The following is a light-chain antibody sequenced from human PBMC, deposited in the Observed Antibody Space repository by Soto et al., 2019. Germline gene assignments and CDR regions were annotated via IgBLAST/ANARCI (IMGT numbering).Light chain of an antibody. CDR2: ENN. CDR1: SSNIGNNY. V-gene: IGLV1-51*02. CDR3: GTWDSCLIVNRV. J-gene: IGLJ3*02. Sequence: QSVFTQPPSVSAAPGQKVTISCCGSSSNIGNNYVSWYQQLPGTAPKLLIYENNKRPSGIPDRFSGSKSGTSATLGITGLQTGDEADYYCGTWDSCLIVNRVCGGWTKRTVL.